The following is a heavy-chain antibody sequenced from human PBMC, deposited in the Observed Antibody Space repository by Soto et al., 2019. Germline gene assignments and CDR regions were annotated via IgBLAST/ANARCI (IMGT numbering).Heavy chain of an antibody. CDR2: INHSGST. V-gene: IGHV4-34*01. J-gene: IGHJ6*02. Sequence: PSETLSLTCAIYGGSFSDYYWSWIRQPPGKGLEWIGEINHSGSTNYNPSLKSRVTMSVDTSKNQFSLKLSSVTAVDTAVYYCARINPGAGYYYGMDVWGQGTTVTVSS. CDR3: ARINPGAGYYYGMDV. CDR1: GGSFSDYY. D-gene: IGHD3-10*01.